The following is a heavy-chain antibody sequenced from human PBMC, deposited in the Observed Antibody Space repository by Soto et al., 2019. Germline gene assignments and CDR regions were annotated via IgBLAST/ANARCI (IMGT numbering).Heavy chain of an antibody. V-gene: IGHV3-23*01. CDR2: ISGSGDST. CDR1: GFTFSSHA. J-gene: IGHJ1*01. D-gene: IGHD6-13*01. Sequence: VGSLRLPCEASGFTFSSHAMHLVLQAPRKGLEWVSGISGSGDSTYYADSVKGRFTISRDNSKNTLYLQMNSLRAEDTAVYYCFKGVPGIAVAGTGYFQQWAKGNLVTVS. CDR3: FKGVPGIAVAGTGYFQQ.